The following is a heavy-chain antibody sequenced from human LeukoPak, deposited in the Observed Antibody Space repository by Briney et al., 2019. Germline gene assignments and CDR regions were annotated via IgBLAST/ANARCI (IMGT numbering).Heavy chain of an antibody. J-gene: IGHJ4*02. Sequence: PGGSLRLSCAASGFTVSSNYMSWARQAPGKGLEWVSLIYSGGSTYYADSVKGRFTISRDNSKNTLYLQMNSLRVEDTAVYYCAKNAAPQVSYGYSGRSYYFDYWGQGTLVTVSS. V-gene: IGHV3-66*01. CDR3: AKNAAPQVSYGYSGRSYYFDY. CDR2: IYSGGST. CDR1: GFTVSSNY. D-gene: IGHD5-18*01.